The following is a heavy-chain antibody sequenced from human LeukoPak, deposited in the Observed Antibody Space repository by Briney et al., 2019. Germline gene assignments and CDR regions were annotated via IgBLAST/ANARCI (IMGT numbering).Heavy chain of an antibody. CDR1: GFTFSSYW. CDR3: ASYCSSTSCSPPYVDY. V-gene: IGHV3-74*01. CDR2: INSDGSST. Sequence: PGGSLRLSXAASGFTFSSYWMHWVRQAPGKGLVWVSRINSDGSSTSYADSVKGRFTISRDNPKNTLYLQMNSLRAEDTAVYYCASYCSSTSCSPPYVDYWGQGTLVTVSS. D-gene: IGHD2-2*01. J-gene: IGHJ4*02.